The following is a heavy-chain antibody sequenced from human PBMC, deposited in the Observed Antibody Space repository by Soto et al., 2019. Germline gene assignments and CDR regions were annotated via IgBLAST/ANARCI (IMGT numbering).Heavy chain of an antibody. D-gene: IGHD3-3*01. V-gene: IGHV1-69*13. Sequence: SVKVSCKASGGTFSSYAISWVRQAPGQGLEWMGGIIPIFGTANYAQKFQGRVTITADESTSTAYMELSSLRSEDTAVYYCARVYDFWCGARRYGMDVWGQGTTVTGSS. J-gene: IGHJ6*02. CDR1: GGTFSSYA. CDR2: IIPIFGTA. CDR3: ARVYDFWCGARRYGMDV.